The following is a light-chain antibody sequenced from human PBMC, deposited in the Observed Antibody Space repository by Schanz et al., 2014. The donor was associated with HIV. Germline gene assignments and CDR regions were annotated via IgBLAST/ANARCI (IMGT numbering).Light chain of an antibody. Sequence: IRMTQSPSSFSASTGDRVTVACRASQNIDNNLNWYQQKPGKVPKLLIYAASTLQSGVPSRFRGSGSGTDFTLTISSLQPEDVATYYCQKYDSAPLTFGPGTKVDIK. CDR1: QNIDNN. CDR2: AAS. J-gene: IGKJ3*01. CDR3: QKYDSAPLT. V-gene: IGKV1-27*01.